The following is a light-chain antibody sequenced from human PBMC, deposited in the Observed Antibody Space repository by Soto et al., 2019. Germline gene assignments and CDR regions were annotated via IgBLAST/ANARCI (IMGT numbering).Light chain of an antibody. CDR2: GAS. CDR1: QSVSNY. Sequence: PGERATLSCRASQSVSNYLAWYQQKPGQAPRLLIYGASNRATGIPDRFSGSGSGTDFTLTISRLEPEDFAVYYCQQYVTSPWAFGQGTKVAIE. J-gene: IGKJ1*01. CDR3: QQYVTSPWA. V-gene: IGKV3-20*01.